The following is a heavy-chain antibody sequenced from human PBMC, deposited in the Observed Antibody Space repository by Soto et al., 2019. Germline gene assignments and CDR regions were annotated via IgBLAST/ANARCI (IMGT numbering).Heavy chain of an antibody. CDR2: IYYSGST. CDR3: ARAARRRYSYGPDAFDI. V-gene: IGHV4-39*01. D-gene: IGHD5-18*01. Sequence: QLQLQESGPGLVKPSETLSLTCTVSGGSISSSSYYWGWIRQPPGKGLEWIGSIYYSGSTYYNPSLKRRLASSADTSKNKFSLKLSSVSGVDTAVYYCARAARRRYSYGPDAFDIWGQGTMVTVSS. J-gene: IGHJ3*02. CDR1: GGSISSSSYY.